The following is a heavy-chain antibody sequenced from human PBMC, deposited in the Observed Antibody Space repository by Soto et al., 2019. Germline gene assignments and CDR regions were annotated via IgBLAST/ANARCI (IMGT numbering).Heavy chain of an antibody. D-gene: IGHD3-3*01. J-gene: IGHJ5*02. Sequence: GGSLRLSCTASGFTFGDYAMSWFRQAPGKGLEWVGFIRSKAYGGTTEYAASVKGRFTISRDDSKSIAYLQMNSLKTEDTAVYYCTRAPAPTYYDFWSGYYLFGWFDPWGQGTLVTVSS. CDR1: GFTFGDYA. CDR2: IRSKAYGGTT. CDR3: TRAPAPTYYDFWSGYYLFGWFDP. V-gene: IGHV3-49*03.